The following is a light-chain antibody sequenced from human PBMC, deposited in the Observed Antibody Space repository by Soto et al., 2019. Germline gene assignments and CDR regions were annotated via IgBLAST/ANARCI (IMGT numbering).Light chain of an antibody. CDR3: QQYGSSPPIT. Sequence: EIVLTQSPGTLSLSPGERATLSCRASPSISSTYLAWYQQKPGQAPRLLIYGASNRATGISDRFSGSGSGTDFTLTINRLEPEDFAVYYCQQYGSSPPITFGQGTRLEIK. CDR2: GAS. V-gene: IGKV3-20*01. CDR1: PSISSTY. J-gene: IGKJ5*01.